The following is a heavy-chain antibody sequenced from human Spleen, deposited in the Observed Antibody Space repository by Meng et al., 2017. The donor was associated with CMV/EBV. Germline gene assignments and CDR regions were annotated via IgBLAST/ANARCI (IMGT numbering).Heavy chain of an antibody. Sequence: ASVKVSCKASGYTFTDYHMHWVRQAPGQGLEWMGWVNPNSGGTNYAQKLQGRVTMTTDTSTSTAYMELRSLRSDDTAVYYCARGPYYYGSGSKRPMDVWGQGTTVTVSS. V-gene: IGHV1-2*02. D-gene: IGHD3-10*01. CDR2: VNPNSGGT. CDR3: ARGPYYYGSGSKRPMDV. J-gene: IGHJ6*02. CDR1: GYTFTDYH.